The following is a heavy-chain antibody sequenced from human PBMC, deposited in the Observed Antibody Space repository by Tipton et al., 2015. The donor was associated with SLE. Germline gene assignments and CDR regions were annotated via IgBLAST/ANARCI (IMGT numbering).Heavy chain of an antibody. V-gene: IGHV4-31*11. J-gene: IGHJ3*01. CDR2: IHYSGYT. CDR3: ARGLGSKFSWWDDAFDL. CDR1: GDSISSGEYY. D-gene: IGHD2-21*01. Sequence: TLSLTCAVSGDSISSGEYYWTWIRQHPGRGLEWIGYIHYSGYTHYNPSLGGRVTISRDTSKSQFSLELTSVTAADTAVYYCARGLGSKFSWWDDAFDLWGQGTVVTVSS.